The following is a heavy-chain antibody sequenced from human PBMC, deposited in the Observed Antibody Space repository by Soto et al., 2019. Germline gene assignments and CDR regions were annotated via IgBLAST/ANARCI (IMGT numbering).Heavy chain of an antibody. CDR2: ISYDGSDK. D-gene: IGHD5-12*01. Sequence: PGVSLRLSCRVSGFTFNNSGMHWVRQAPGKGLEWMAVISYDGSDKYYADSVKGRVIISRDNSKNTLNLEMNSLRAEDTAIYYCVKDRVPGAYGNYYGMDVWGQGTTVTVSS. V-gene: IGHV3-30*18. CDR3: VKDRVPGAYGNYYGMDV. J-gene: IGHJ6*02. CDR1: GFTFNNSG.